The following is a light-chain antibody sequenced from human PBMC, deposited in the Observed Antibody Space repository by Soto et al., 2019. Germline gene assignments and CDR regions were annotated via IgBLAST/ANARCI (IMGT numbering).Light chain of an antibody. CDR3: SSYTSSSTPYV. CDR1: SSDVGDYNY. CDR2: EVS. Sequence: QSALTQPASVSGSPGQSITISCTGTSSDVGDYNYVSWYQQHPGKAPILMIYEVSYRPSGVSNRFSGSKSGNTASLTISGLQAEDEADYYCSSYTSSSTPYVFGTGTKLTVL. J-gene: IGLJ1*01. V-gene: IGLV2-14*01.